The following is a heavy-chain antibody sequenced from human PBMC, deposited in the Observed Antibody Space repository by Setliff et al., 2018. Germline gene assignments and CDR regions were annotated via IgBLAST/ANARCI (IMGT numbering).Heavy chain of an antibody. CDR1: GASISSYH. CDR3: AREQWLDPPGYYYMDV. J-gene: IGHJ6*03. D-gene: IGHD6-19*01. Sequence: PSETLSLTCTVSGASISSYHWSWIRQPAGKGLEWIGHIYIGGSANYSPSLKSRVTMSIDTSKNQFSLKLNSVTAADMAVYYCAREQWLDPPGYYYMDVWAKGTTVTVSS. V-gene: IGHV4-4*07. CDR2: IYIGGSA.